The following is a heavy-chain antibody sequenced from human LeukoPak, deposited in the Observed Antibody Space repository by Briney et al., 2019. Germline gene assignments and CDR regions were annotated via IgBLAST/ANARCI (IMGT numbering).Heavy chain of an antibody. V-gene: IGHV4-4*07. D-gene: IGHD3-10*01. CDR3: ASLGRGSGSYCSVGYFDY. CDR1: GRSISSYY. Sequence: KTSETLSLTCTVSGRSISSYYWSWIRQPPGKGLEWIGHIYTSGSTNYNPSPKRPVTISVDTSKNQFSLKLSSVTPTATAVSYLASLGRGSGSYCSVGYFDYWGQGTLVTVSS. CDR2: IYTSGST. J-gene: IGHJ4*02.